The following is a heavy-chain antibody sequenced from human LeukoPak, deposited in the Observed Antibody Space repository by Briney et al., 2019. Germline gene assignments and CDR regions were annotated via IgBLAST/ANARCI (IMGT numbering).Heavy chain of an antibody. CDR1: GFTFSSYG. D-gene: IGHD3-10*01. CDR3: AKDAVWFGELLPGY. V-gene: IGHV3-30*18. Sequence: PGGSLRLSCAASGFTFSSYGMHWVRQAPGKGLEWVAVISYDGSNKYYADSAKGRFTISRDNSKNTLYLQMNSLRAEDTAVYYCAKDAVWFGELLPGYWGQGTLVTVSS. J-gene: IGHJ4*02. CDR2: ISYDGSNK.